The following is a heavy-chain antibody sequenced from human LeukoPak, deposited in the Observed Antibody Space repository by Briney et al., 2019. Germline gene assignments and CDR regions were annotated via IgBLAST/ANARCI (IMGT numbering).Heavy chain of an antibody. D-gene: IGHD1-1*01. Sequence: NPGGSLRLSCAASGFTFSSYSMNWVRQPPGKGLEWIGSIYYSGSTYYNPSLKSRVTISVDTSKNQFSLKLSSVTAADTAVYFCARGRVSSSTWYSTYYYYFYMDVWGKGTTVTVSS. J-gene: IGHJ6*03. CDR3: ARGRVSSSTWYSTYYYYFYMDV. CDR1: GFTFSSYS. CDR2: IYYSGST. V-gene: IGHV4-39*07.